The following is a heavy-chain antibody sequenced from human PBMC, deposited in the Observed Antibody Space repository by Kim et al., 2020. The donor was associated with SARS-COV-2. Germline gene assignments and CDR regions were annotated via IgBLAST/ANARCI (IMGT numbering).Heavy chain of an antibody. CDR1: GGSFSGYY. V-gene: IGHV4-34*01. J-gene: IGHJ5*02. CDR3: ARVGRRAAAGFDP. CDR2: INHSGST. Sequence: SETLSLTCAVYGGSFSGYYWSWIRHPPGKGLEWIGEINHSGSTNYNPSLKSRVTISVDTSKNQFSLKLSSVTAADTAVYYCARVGRRAAAGFDPWGQGTLVTVSS. D-gene: IGHD6-13*01.